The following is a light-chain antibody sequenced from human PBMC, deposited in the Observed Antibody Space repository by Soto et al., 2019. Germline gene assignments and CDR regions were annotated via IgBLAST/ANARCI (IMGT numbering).Light chain of an antibody. V-gene: IGKV2D-29*02. CDR2: EAS. Sequence: DVVMTQTPLSLSVAPGQRASISCKSSQSLLHITGETFLFWYLQKPGQSPQILIYEASTRASGVPDRLSGSGSGTDLKLEISRVETDDVGIYYCMKSTQLPPTCGQGTRLEIK. CDR1: QSLLHITGETF. J-gene: IGKJ5*01. CDR3: MKSTQLPPT.